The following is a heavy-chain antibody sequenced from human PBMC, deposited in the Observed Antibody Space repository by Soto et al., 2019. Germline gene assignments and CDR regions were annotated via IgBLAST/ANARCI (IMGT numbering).Heavy chain of an antibody. Sequence: PSETLSLTCAVYGGSFIGYYCIFIRQPPVNGLEWIGEIDHSGSFNFNPSLESRVAMSIDTSKNQFSLKVTSVTAADSAVYYCARGGGHHGYGISYFHGLDVWGQGTTVTV. CDR1: GGSFIGYY. V-gene: IGHV4-34*01. CDR3: ARGGGHHGYGISYFHGLDV. D-gene: IGHD5-18*01. J-gene: IGHJ6*02. CDR2: IDHSGSF.